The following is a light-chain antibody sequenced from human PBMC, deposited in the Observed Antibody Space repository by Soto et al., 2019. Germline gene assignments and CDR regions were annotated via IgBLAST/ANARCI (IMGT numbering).Light chain of an antibody. CDR3: QQYDNLLPHPLFT. CDR1: QDISNY. CDR2: DAS. Sequence: DIQMTQSPSSLSASVGDRVTITCQASQDISNYLNWYQQKPGKAPKLLIYDASNLETGVPSRFSGSGSGTDFTFTISSLQPEDIATYYCQQYDNLLPHPLFTFGPGTKVDIK. V-gene: IGKV1-33*01. J-gene: IGKJ3*01.